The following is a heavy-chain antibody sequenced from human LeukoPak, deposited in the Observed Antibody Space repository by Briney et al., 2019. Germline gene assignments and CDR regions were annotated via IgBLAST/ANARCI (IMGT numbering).Heavy chain of an antibody. CDR3: VKGRRRGYAYGTLES. J-gene: IGHJ4*02. CDR1: GFTFDYYT. Sequence: GGSLRLSCAASGFTFDYYTMYWVRQAPEKGLEWVSLISLDGVNTFYADSVKGRFTISRDNNKNTLYLQMNGLRTDDTGLYYCVKGRRRGYAYGTLESSGQGTLFTVSS. CDR2: ISLDGVNT. D-gene: IGHD5-18*01. V-gene: IGHV3-43*01.